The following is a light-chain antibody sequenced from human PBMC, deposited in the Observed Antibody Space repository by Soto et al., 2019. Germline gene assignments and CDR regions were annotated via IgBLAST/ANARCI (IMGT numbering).Light chain of an antibody. CDR1: QFISTY. Sequence: DIQMTQSPSSLSASVGDSVTITCRASQFISTYLNWYQQRLGKAPKLLIYAASSLQRGVPSRFSGSGSGTDFPLTISSLQPEDFTTYYCQQSHSAPLTFGGGTKVEIK. CDR2: AAS. J-gene: IGKJ4*01. V-gene: IGKV1-39*01. CDR3: QQSHSAPLT.